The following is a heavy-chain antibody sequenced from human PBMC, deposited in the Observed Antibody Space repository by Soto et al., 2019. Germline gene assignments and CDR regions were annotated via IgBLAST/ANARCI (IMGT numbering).Heavy chain of an antibody. Sequence: QLQLQESGPGLVKPSETLSLTCTVSGGSISSSRYYWGWIRQPPGKGLEWIGSIYYSGSTYYNPSLKSRITISGDTSTNQFSLKLSSVTAADTAVYYCARRLWGYSSSPPLGYFDYWGQGTLVTVSS. CDR2: IYYSGST. CDR1: GGSISSSRYY. V-gene: IGHV4-39*01. J-gene: IGHJ4*02. D-gene: IGHD6-6*01. CDR3: ARRLWGYSSSPPLGYFDY.